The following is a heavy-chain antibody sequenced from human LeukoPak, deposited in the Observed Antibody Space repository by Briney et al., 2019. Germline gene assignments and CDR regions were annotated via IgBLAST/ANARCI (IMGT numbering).Heavy chain of an antibody. V-gene: IGHV3-73*01. CDR2: IKSKANNYAT. CDR3: KADCDYGPDGYAV. D-gene: IGHD4-17*01. Sequence: TGGSLRLTCAVSGFCFSGSDMYGVRQASGKGLEWVGHIKSKANNYATAYAASVKGRFTVSRDDSKNTAYLQMNSLKTEDTAVYYCKADCDYGPDGYAVWGQGTMVTVSS. J-gene: IGHJ3*01. CDR1: GFCFSGSD.